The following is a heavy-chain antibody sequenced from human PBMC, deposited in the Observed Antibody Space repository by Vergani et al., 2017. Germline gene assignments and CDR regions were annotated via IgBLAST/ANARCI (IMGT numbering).Heavy chain of an antibody. CDR1: GFTFSSYG. CDR2: IWYDGSNK. Sequence: QVQLVESGGGVVQPGRSLRLSCAASGFTFSSYGMHWVRQAPGKGLEWVAVIWYDGSNKYYADSVKGRFTISRDNSKNTLYLQMNSLRAEDTAVYYFARDGVLVVPAALGYWGQGTLVTVSS. J-gene: IGHJ4*02. V-gene: IGHV3-33*01. CDR3: ARDGVLVVPAALGY. D-gene: IGHD2-2*01.